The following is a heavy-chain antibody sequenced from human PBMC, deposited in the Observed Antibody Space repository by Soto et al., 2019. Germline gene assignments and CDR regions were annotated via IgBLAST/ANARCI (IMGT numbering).Heavy chain of an antibody. CDR3: ARDGFPSIISYNGFDP. J-gene: IGHJ5*02. CDR1: GGTFSSYT. CDR2: IIPILGIA. D-gene: IGHD3-10*01. Sequence: QVQLVQSGAEVKKPGSSVKVSCKASGGTFSSYTISWVRQAPGQGLEWMGRIIPILGIANYAQKFQGRVTITANKSASTANMELSSLRSEDAAVYYDARDGFPSIISYNGFDPWGQGTLVTVSS. V-gene: IGHV1-69*08.